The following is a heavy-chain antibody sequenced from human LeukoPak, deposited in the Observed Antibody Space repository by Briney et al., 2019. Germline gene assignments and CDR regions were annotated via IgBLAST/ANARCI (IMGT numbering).Heavy chain of an antibody. CDR1: GYSFTSYW. J-gene: IGHJ4*02. CDR2: IYPGDSDT. V-gene: IGHV5-51*01. D-gene: IGHD3-10*01. Sequence: GESLKISCKGSGYSFTSYWIGWVRQMPGKGLEWMGIIYPGDSDTRYSPSFQGQVTISADKSISTAYLQWSSLKASDTAMYYCARLSGSYYNGGYFDYWGQGTLVTVSS. CDR3: ARLSGSYYNGGYFDY.